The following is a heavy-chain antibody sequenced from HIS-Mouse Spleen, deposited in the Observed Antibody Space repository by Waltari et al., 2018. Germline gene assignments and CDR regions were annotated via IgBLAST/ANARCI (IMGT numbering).Heavy chain of an antibody. CDR1: GGSFSGYY. D-gene: IGHD7-27*01. V-gene: IGHV4-34*01. CDR3: ARVRTGDPSYWYFDL. J-gene: IGHJ2*01. Sequence: QVQLQQWGAGLLKPSETLSLTCAVYGGSFSGYYWSWIRQPPGNGLEWIGEINHSGSTNYNPSLKSRVTISVDTSKNQFSLKLSSVTAADTAVYYCARVRTGDPSYWYFDLWGRGTLVTVSS. CDR2: INHSGST.